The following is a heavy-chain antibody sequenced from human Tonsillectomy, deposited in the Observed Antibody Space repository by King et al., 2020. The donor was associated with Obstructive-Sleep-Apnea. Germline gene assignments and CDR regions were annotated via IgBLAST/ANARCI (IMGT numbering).Heavy chain of an antibody. V-gene: IGHV3-15*01. CDR1: RFTFIDAW. CDR3: TTSRSGWYSWFDP. D-gene: IGHD6-19*01. J-gene: IGHJ5*02. Sequence: QLVQSGGGLVKPGGSLRLSCAASRFTFIDAWMSWVRQAPGKGLEWVGRIKSKTDGGTTDYAAPGKGRFTISRDDSKNTLYLQMNSLKTEDTAVYYCTTSRSGWYSWFDPWGQGTLVTVSS. CDR2: IKSKTDGGTT.